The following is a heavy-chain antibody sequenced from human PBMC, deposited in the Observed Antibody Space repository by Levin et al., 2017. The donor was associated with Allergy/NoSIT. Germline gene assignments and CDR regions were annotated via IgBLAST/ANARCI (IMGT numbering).Heavy chain of an antibody. D-gene: IGHD1-1*01. CDR2: IDWDDDK. V-gene: IGHV2-70*04. CDR1: GFSLTTPGMR. Sequence: SGPTLVKPTQTLTLTCTFSGFSLTTPGMRVSWIRQPPGKALEWLARIDWDDDKFYSSSLKTRLTVSKGTSKNQVVLTVTNMAAVDTATYYCARDQGRAGSTWFDPWGQGTLVTVSS. CDR3: ARDQGRAGSTWFDP. J-gene: IGHJ5*02.